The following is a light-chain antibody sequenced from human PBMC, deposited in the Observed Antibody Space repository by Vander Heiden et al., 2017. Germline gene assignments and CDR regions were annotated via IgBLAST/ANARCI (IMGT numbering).Light chain of an antibody. CDR3: QSYNSAPYT. V-gene: IGKV1-27*01. J-gene: IGKJ4*01. CDR2: AAS. CDR1: QGISNS. Sequence: IQWTQPPSSRFASVGDRVTITCRASQGISNSLAWYQQKPGKVPKLLIFAASTLQCGVPSRFSGSGSGTDFTLTVSSLQPEDVATYYCQSYNSAPYTFGRGTKVEIK.